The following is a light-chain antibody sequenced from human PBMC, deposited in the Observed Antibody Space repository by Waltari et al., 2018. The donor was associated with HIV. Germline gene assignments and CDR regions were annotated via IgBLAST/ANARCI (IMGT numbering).Light chain of an antibody. CDR2: DAS. J-gene: IGKJ2*01. CDR1: QTVSSY. V-gene: IGKV3-11*01. Sequence: EIVFTQSPATLSLSPGERAILSCRARQTVSSYIAWYQQKPGQAPRLLIYDASNRATGVPARFSGSGSATDFTLTISSLEPEDFAVYYCQYRHNWPPRYTFGQGTKLEIK. CDR3: QYRHNWPPRYT.